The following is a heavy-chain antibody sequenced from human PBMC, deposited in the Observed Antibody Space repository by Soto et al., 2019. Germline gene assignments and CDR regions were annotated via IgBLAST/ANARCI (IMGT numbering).Heavy chain of an antibody. CDR1: GYTFTSYA. J-gene: IGHJ3*02. V-gene: IGHV1-3*01. CDR2: INAGNGNT. Sequence: QVQLVQSGAEVKKPGASVKVSCKASGYTFTSYAMHWVRQAPGQRLEWMGWINAGNGNTKYSQTFQGRVTITRDTSTSTAYMELSSLRSEDTAVYYCARGEDCSGGSCYSFMDAFDIWGQGTMVTVSS. CDR3: ARGEDCSGGSCYSFMDAFDI. D-gene: IGHD2-15*01.